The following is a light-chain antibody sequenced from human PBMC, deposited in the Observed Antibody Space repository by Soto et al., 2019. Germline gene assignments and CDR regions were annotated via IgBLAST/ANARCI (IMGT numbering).Light chain of an antibody. V-gene: IGKV3-11*01. J-gene: IGKJ5*01. CDR1: QSVSSY. Sequence: EIVLTQSPATLSLSPGERATLSCRASQSVSSYLASYQQKPGQAPRLLIYDASNRATGIPARFSGSVSGTDFTLTISSLEPEDFAVYYFQQRSNWPITFGQGTRLEIK. CDR2: DAS. CDR3: QQRSNWPIT.